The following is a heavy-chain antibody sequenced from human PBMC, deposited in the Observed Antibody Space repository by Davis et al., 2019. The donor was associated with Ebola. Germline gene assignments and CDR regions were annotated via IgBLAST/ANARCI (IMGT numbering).Heavy chain of an antibody. Sequence: GESLKISCKGSGYSFNTYWIGWVRQMPGKGLEWMGIIYPGDSDTRYSPSFQGQVTISADKSTSTAYLQWSSLKASDTAMYYCARPRGTSWYEFSDWGQGTLVTVSS. D-gene: IGHD6-13*01. J-gene: IGHJ4*02. CDR2: IYPGDSDT. V-gene: IGHV5-51*01. CDR3: ARPRGTSWYEFSD. CDR1: GYSFNTYW.